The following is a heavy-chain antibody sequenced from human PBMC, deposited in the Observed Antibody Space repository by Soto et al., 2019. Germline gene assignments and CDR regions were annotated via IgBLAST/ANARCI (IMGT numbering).Heavy chain of an antibody. J-gene: IGHJ4*02. CDR2: ISRSSSYT. Sequence: PGGSLRLSCAASGFTFSSYTMNWVRQAPGKGLEWVSSISRSSSYTYYADSVKGRLTISRDNAKNSLYLQMNSLRAEDTAVYYCAIRILDSSGYLRVYWGQGTLVTVS. CDR1: GFTFSSYT. V-gene: IGHV3-21*06. CDR3: AIRILDSSGYLRVY. D-gene: IGHD3-22*01.